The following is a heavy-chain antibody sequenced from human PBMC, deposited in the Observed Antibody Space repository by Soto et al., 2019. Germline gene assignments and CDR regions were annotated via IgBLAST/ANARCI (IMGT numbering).Heavy chain of an antibody. CDR3: ARVMITFGGVIG. J-gene: IGHJ4*02. Sequence: SETLSLTCTVSGGSISSGGYYWSWIRQRPGKALEWIEYIYYSGSTYYNPSLKSRVTISVDTSKNQFSLKLSSVTAADTAVYYCARVMITFGGVIGWGQGTLVTVSS. D-gene: IGHD3-16*02. V-gene: IGHV4-31*03. CDR1: GGSISSGGYY. CDR2: IYYSGST.